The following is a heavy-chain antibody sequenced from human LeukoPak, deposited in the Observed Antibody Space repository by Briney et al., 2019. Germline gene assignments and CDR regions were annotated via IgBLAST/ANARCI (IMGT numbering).Heavy chain of an antibody. D-gene: IGHD3-22*01. J-gene: IGHJ4*02. CDR1: GFTFSSYA. Sequence: GGSLRLSCAASGFTFSSYAMHWVRQAPGKGLEWVAFIRYDGSNKYSAESVKGRFTISRDNSKNTLYLQMNSLRAEDTAVYYCAREGGNYYDSSGYWDYWGQGTLVTVSS. CDR3: AREGGNYYDSSGYWDY. V-gene: IGHV3-30*14. CDR2: IRYDGSNK.